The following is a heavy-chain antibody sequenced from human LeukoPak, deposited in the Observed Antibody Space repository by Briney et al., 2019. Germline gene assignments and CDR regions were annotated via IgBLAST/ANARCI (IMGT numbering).Heavy chain of an antibody. CDR2: IYPGGSDT. CDR3: ARHEARVAVAGTVHNYGMDV. J-gene: IGHJ6*04. Sequence: GESLKISCKGSGYSFTSYWIGWVRQMPGKGLEWMGMIYPGGSDTRYSPSFQGQVTISVDKSISTAFLQWGSLKASDTAIYYCARHEARVAVAGTVHNYGMDVWGKGTTVTVSS. CDR1: GYSFTSYW. D-gene: IGHD6-19*01. V-gene: IGHV5-51*01.